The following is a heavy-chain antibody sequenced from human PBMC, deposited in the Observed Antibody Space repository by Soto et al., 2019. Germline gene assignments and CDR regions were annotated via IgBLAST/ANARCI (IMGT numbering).Heavy chain of an antibody. V-gene: IGHV1-8*01. D-gene: IGHD3-10*01. CDR2: MNPNSGNT. Sequence: ASVKVSCKASGYTFTSYDINWVRQATGQGLEWMGWMNPNSGNTGYAQKFQGRVTMTRNTSISTAYMELSSLRSEDTAVYYCARGRPTLLWFGELLGYYYYYYGMDVWGQGTPVTVS. J-gene: IGHJ6*02. CDR3: ARGRPTLLWFGELLGYYYYYYGMDV. CDR1: GYTFTSYD.